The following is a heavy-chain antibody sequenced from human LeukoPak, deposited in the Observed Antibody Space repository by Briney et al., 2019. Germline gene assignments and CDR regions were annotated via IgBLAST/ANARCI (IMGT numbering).Heavy chain of an antibody. V-gene: IGHV3-74*01. D-gene: IGHD2-15*01. CDR2: INSDGSSI. CDR3: ARDRSRYCSGGSCYIFDY. Sequence: GGSLRLSCAASGFTFSSHWMHWVRQAPGKGLVWVSRINSDGSSISYADSVKGRFTISRDNAKNTLYLQMNSLRAEDTAVYYCARDRSRYCSGGSCYIFDYWGQGTLVTVSS. CDR1: GFTFSSHW. J-gene: IGHJ4*02.